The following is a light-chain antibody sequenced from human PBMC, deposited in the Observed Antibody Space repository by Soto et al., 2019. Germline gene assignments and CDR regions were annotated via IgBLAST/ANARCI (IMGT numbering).Light chain of an antibody. CDR2: GVS. J-gene: IGKJ2*01. CDR1: ESLFGF. V-gene: IGKV3-15*01. Sequence: EIVLTHSPATLSVSPGDRVTLSCRASESLFGFLAWYQQKPGQAPRLLIYGVSTRATGIPASFSGGGSATDFTLTINSLQSEDSAVYFCQSYNDWPFASGLGTRLEI. CDR3: QSYNDWPFA.